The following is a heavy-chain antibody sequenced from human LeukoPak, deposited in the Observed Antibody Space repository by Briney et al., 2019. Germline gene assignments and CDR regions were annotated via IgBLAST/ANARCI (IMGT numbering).Heavy chain of an antibody. V-gene: IGHV4-34*01. CDR3: ARGPDHAKVGY. CDR2: INDSGGT. CDR1: GGSFSGYY. J-gene: IGHJ4*02. Sequence: PSETLSLTXAVYGGSFSGYYWTWIRQPPEKGLEWIGEINDSGGTDYNPSLRSRVTISIDTSKNQFSLKLSSVTAADTAVYYCARGPDHAKVGYWGQGNLVTVSS. D-gene: IGHD1-14*01.